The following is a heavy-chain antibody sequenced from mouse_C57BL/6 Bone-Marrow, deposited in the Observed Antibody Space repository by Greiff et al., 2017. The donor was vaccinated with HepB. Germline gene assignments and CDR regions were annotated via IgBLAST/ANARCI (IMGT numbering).Heavy chain of an antibody. J-gene: IGHJ3*01. V-gene: IGHV5-9*01. CDR3: ARLTLLRFAY. D-gene: IGHD1-2*01. CDR2: ISGGGGNT. CDR1: GFTFSSYT. Sequence: EVKLVESGGGLVKPGGSLKLSCAASGFTFSSYTMSWVRQTPEKRLEWVATISGGGGNTYYPDSVKGRFTISRDNAKHTLYLQMSSLRSEDTALYYCARLTLLRFAYWGQGTLVTVSA.